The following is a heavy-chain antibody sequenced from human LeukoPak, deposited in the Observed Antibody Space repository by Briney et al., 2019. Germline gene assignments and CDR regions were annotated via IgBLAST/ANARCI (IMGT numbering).Heavy chain of an antibody. CDR3: ARHSSSWYAAN. Sequence: PSETLSPTCTVSGGSISSYYWSWIRQPPGKGLEWIGYIDYSGRTNYNPSLRSRVTISVGTSKNNFSLKLSSVTAADTAVYYCARHSSSWYAANWGQGTLVTVSS. J-gene: IGHJ4*02. CDR2: IDYSGRT. V-gene: IGHV4-59*08. D-gene: IGHD6-13*01. CDR1: GGSISSYY.